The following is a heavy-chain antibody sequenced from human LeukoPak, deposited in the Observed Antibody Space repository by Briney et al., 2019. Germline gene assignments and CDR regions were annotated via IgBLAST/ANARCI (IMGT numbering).Heavy chain of an antibody. D-gene: IGHD6-13*01. CDR1: GFIFSDYY. CDR2: ISTGGISK. V-gene: IGHV3-11*04. CDR3: ARDPIAAPGTNFYHYYIDV. J-gene: IGHJ6*03. Sequence: GGSLRLSCAASGFIFSDYYMTWIRQAPGKGLEWISYISTGGISKYYADSVKGRFTISRDNTKNSLYLQMNGLRVDDTGVYYCARDPIAAPGTNFYHYYIDVWGKGTTVTVSS.